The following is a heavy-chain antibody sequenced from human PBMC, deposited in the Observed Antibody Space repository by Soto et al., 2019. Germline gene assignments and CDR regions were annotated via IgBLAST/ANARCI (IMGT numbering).Heavy chain of an antibody. V-gene: IGHV1-2*04. Sequence: QVQLVQSGAEVKKPGASVKVSCKASGYTFTGYYIHWVRQAPGQGLEWMGWINPNSGGTNYAQKFQGWVTMTRDTSISTACMELSRLRSDDTAVYYCVRDGGMATVPTLDFDYWGQGTLVTVSS. J-gene: IGHJ4*02. CDR1: GYTFTGYY. CDR3: VRDGGMATVPTLDFDY. CDR2: INPNSGGT. D-gene: IGHD4-4*01.